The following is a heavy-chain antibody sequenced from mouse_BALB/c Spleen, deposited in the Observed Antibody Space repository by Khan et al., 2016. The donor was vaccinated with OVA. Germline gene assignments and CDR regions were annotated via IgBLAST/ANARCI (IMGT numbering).Heavy chain of an antibody. J-gene: IGHJ3*01. CDR3: ARKDYYDYDPFPY. CDR2: ISYSGNT. V-gene: IGHV3-2*02. Sequence: DVKLQESGPGLVKPSQSLSLTCTVTGYSITSEFAWNWIRQFPGNKLEWMGYISYSGNTRYNPSLKSLISITRDKSRNQFFLQLTSVTTEDTATYYCARKDYYDYDPFPYWGQGTLVTVSA. D-gene: IGHD2-4*01. CDR1: GYSITSEFA.